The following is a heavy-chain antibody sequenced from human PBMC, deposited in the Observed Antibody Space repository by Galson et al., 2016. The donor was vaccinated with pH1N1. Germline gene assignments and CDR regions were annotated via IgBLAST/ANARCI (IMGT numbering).Heavy chain of an antibody. CDR3: GRNPAFVGGAIDV. D-gene: IGHD2-15*01. CDR1: GFSLTTSGMR. Sequence: PALVKPTQTLTLTCTFSGFSLTTSGMRVSWIRQPPGKALEWLARIEWDDDKFYSTSLKTRLTISKDTSKNRVVLTMTNMDPVDTATYYCGRNPAFVGGAIDVWGQGTMVTVSS. V-gene: IGHV2-70*04. J-gene: IGHJ3*01. CDR2: IEWDDDK.